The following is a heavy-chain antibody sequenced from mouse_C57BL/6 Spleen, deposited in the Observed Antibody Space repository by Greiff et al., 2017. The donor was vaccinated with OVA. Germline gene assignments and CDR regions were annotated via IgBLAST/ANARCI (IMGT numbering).Heavy chain of an antibody. CDR1: GYAFSSSW. CDR2: IYPGDGDT. J-gene: IGHJ3*01. D-gene: IGHD1-1*01. CDR3: AHYYVSSPFAY. Sequence: QVQLQQSGPELVKPGASVKISCKASGYAFSSSWMNWVKQRPGKGLEWIGRIYPGDGDTNYNGKFKGKATLTADKSSSTAYMQLSSLTSEDSAVYFCAHYYVSSPFAYWGQGTLVTVSA. V-gene: IGHV1-82*01.